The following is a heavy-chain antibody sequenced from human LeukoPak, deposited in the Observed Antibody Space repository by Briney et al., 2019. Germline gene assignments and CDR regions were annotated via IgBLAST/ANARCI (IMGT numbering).Heavy chain of an antibody. J-gene: IGHJ4*02. V-gene: IGHV1-69*13. CDR1: GGTFSSYA. CDR2: IIPIFGTA. Sequence: ASVKVSCKASGGTFSSYAISGVRQAPGQGLEWMGGIIPIFGTANYAQKFQGRVTITADESTSTAYMELSSLRSEDTAVYYCARDKGGGSWDNFDYWGQGTLVTVSS. D-gene: IGHD2-15*01. CDR3: ARDKGGGSWDNFDY.